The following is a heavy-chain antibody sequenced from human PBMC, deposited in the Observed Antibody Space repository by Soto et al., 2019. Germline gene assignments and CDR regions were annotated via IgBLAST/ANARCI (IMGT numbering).Heavy chain of an antibody. CDR1: GFTFKSYA. Sequence: PGGSLRLSCAASGFTFKSYAMSWARQAPGKGLEWVSAIGSGGDSTYYADSVKGRFTISRDNSKNTLYPQMNSLRAEDTAVYYCARDPYMSMVTPPTRFFHYRCQGTLVT. J-gene: IGHJ4*02. V-gene: IGHV3-23*01. CDR2: IGSGGDST. D-gene: IGHD4-17*01. CDR3: ARDPYMSMVTPPTRFFHY.